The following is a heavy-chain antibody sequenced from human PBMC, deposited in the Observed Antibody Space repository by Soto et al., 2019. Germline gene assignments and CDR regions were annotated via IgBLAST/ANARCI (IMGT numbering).Heavy chain of an antibody. V-gene: IGHV4-31*03. CDR2: IYYSGST. J-gene: IGHJ6*04. CDR3: ARGAAYKDVAVVTYYYYGMVL. CDR1: GGSISSGGYY. D-gene: IGHD3-16*01. Sequence: SETLSLTCTVSGGSISSGGYYWSWIRQHPGKGLEWIGYIYYSGSTYYNPSLKSRVTISVDTSKNQFSLKLSSVTAADTAVYYFARGAAYKDVAVVTYYYYGMVLWGKGNTVPVDS.